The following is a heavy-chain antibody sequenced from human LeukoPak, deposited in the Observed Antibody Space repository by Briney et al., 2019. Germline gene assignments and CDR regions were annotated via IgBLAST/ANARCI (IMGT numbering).Heavy chain of an antibody. CDR1: GGSISSYY. D-gene: IGHD3-16*01. V-gene: IGHV4-59*08. CDR3: ARHVGEAHFDY. J-gene: IGHJ4*02. Sequence: SETLSLTCTVSGGSISSYYWSWIRQPPGKGREWIGYTYHSGSTNYNPSLKSRVTISADTSKNQFSLNLTSVTAADTAVYYCARHVGEAHFDYWGQGTLVTVSS. CDR2: TYHSGST.